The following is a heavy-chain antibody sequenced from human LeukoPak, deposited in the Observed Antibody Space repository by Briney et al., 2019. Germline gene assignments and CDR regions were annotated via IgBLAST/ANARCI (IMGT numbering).Heavy chain of an antibody. J-gene: IGHJ4*02. CDR3: ARMSILTGYHFDY. Sequence: SETLSLTCAVYGGSFSGYYWSWIRQPPGKGLEWIGEINHSGSTNYNASLKSRVTISVDTSKNQFSLKLSSVTAADTAVYYCARMSILTGYHFDYWGQGTLVTVSS. CDR1: GGSFSGYY. V-gene: IGHV4-34*01. D-gene: IGHD3-9*01. CDR2: INHSGST.